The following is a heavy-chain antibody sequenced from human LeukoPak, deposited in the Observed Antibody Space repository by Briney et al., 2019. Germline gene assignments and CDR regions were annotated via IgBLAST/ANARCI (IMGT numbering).Heavy chain of an antibody. V-gene: IGHV3-21*01. CDR1: GFTFSSYS. J-gene: IGHJ6*02. D-gene: IGHD3-10*01. CDR3: ASEGVNSMLRGVIYGMDV. CDR2: ISGSTGYI. Sequence: GGSLRHSCAASGFTFSSYSMTWVRQAPGKGLEWVSSISGSTGYIYYADSVKGRFTISRDNAKNSLYLQMNSLRAEDTAVYYCASEGVNSMLRGVIYGMDVWGQGTTVTVSS.